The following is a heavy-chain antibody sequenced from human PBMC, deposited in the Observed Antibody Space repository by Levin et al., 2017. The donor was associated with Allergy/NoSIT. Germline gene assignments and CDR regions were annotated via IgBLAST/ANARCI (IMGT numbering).Heavy chain of an antibody. V-gene: IGHV3-11*01. CDR3: AKMAADGNWFDP. CDR1: GFIYSDYY. CDR2: IRNTGDTI. Sequence: LSLTCAISGFIYSDYYMSWIRQAPGKGLEWISYIRNTGDTIYYADSVKGRFTVSWDNANNSLYLQMNSLRAADTAVYYCAKMAADGNWFDPWGQGTLVTVSS. J-gene: IGHJ5*02. D-gene: IGHD6-13*01.